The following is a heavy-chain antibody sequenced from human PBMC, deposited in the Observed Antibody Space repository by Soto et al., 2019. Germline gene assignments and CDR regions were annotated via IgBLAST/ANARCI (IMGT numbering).Heavy chain of an antibody. V-gene: IGHV4-39*01. CDR3: ARHAQIAGAPLRH. Sequence: QLQLQESGPGLVKPSETLSLPCTVSGGSISSSSYYWGWIRQPPGKGLVWIGTIYYRGSTYYNPLPQRGVLLSVLSSNYRFSPTRGSLPAASSPGYCCARHAQIAGAPLRHWRQETMATVCSS. CDR1: GGSISSSSYY. J-gene: IGHJ4*02. CDR2: IYYRGST.